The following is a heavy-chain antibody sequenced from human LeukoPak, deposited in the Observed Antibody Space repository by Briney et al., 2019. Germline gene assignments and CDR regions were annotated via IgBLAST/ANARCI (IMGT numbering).Heavy chain of an antibody. CDR3: AKDYLANWNDVIDAFDI. D-gene: IGHD1-1*01. CDR2: ISYDGSNK. V-gene: IGHV3-30*18. J-gene: IGHJ3*02. Sequence: PGGSLRLSCAASGFTFSSYGMHWVRQAPGKGLEWVAVISYDGSNKYYADSVKGRFTISRDNSKNTLYLQMNSLRAEDTAVYYCAKDYLANWNDVIDAFDIWGQGTMVTVSS. CDR1: GFTFSSYG.